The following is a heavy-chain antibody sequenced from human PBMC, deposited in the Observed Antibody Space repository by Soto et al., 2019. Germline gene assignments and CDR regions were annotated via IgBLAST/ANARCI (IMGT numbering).Heavy chain of an antibody. J-gene: IGHJ4*02. CDR1: GFTFSSYS. CDR3: ARGPAGSGWYLDY. V-gene: IGHV3-21*01. CDR2: ISSTSIYI. D-gene: IGHD6-19*01. Sequence: EVQLVESGGGLVKPGGSLRLSCAASGFTFSSYSMNWVRQAPGKGLEWVSSISSTSIYIYYADSVKGRFTISRDNAKNSLYLQMTSLRAEDTAVYYCARGPAGSGWYLDYWGQGTLVTVSS.